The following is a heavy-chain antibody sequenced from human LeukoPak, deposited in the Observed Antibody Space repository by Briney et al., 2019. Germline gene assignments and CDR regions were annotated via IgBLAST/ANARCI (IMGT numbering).Heavy chain of an antibody. J-gene: IGHJ2*01. Sequence: PSETLSLTCAVYGGSFSGYYWSWIRQPPGKGLEWIGEINHSGSTNYNPSLKSRVTISVDTSKNQFSLKLSSVTAADTAVYYCARGLRWYFDLWGRGNLVTVSS. CDR2: INHSGST. CDR3: ARGLRWYFDL. CDR1: GGSFSGYY. V-gene: IGHV4-34*01.